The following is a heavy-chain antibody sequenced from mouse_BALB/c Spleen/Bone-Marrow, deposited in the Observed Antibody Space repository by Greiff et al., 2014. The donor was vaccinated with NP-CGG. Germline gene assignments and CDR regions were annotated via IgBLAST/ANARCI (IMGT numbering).Heavy chain of an antibody. CDR2: ILPGSGST. CDR1: GYTFSSYW. J-gene: IGHJ3*01. Sequence: VQLQQSGAELMKPGASVKISCKTSGYTFSSYWIEWVKQRPGHGLEWIGEILPGSGSTNSNEKFKGKATFTADRSSNTAYMQLSSLTSEDSAVYYCARELGLRLAYWGQGTLVTVSA. V-gene: IGHV1-9*01. D-gene: IGHD3-1*01. CDR3: ARELGLRLAY.